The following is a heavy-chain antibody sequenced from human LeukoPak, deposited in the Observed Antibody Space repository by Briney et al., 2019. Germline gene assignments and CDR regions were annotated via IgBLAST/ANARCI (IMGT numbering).Heavy chain of an antibody. D-gene: IGHD3-22*01. Sequence: GGSLRLSCAASGFTFSRYWIHWVRQAPGKGLEWVSRINTDGSTTTYADSVKGRFTISRDNAKNTVYLQMNSLRAEDTAVYYCARVLSGSWDWFDPWGQGTLVTVSS. CDR3: ARVLSGSWDWFDP. V-gene: IGHV3-74*01. J-gene: IGHJ5*02. CDR1: GFTFSRYW. CDR2: INTDGSTT.